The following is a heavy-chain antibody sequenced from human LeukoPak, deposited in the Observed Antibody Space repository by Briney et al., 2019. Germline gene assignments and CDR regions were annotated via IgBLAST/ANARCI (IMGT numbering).Heavy chain of an antibody. CDR1: GFTFSSYA. Sequence: LSGGSLRLSCAASGFTFSSYAMSWVRQAPGKGLEWVSAISGSGGSTYYADSVKGRFTISRDNSKNTLYLQMNSLRAEDTAVYYCAKVGSSSWYSRINNWFDPWGQGTLVTASS. CDR3: AKVGSSSWYSRINNWFDP. J-gene: IGHJ5*02. CDR2: ISGSGGST. D-gene: IGHD6-13*01. V-gene: IGHV3-23*01.